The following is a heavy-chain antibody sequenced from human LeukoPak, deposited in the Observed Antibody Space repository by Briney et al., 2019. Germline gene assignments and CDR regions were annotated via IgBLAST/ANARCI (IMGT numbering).Heavy chain of an antibody. D-gene: IGHD3-10*01. V-gene: IGHV4-39*07. CDR2: IYYSGST. Sequence: SETLSLTCTVSVGSISSSSYYWGWIRQPPGKGLEWIASIYYSGSTYYNPSLKSRVTISVDTSRNQFSLNLNSVTAADTAVYYCASRDSGSGSSQSGYYWGQGTLVTVSS. CDR3: ASRDSGSGSSQSGYY. CDR1: VGSISSSSYY. J-gene: IGHJ4*02.